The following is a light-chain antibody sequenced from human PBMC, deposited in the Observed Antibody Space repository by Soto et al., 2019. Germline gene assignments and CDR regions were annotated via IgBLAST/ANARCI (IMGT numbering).Light chain of an antibody. V-gene: IGKV3-15*01. Sequence: EIVMTQSPATLAVSPGERATLSCRASQSVSSNLAWYQQKPGQAPSLLIYGASTRATGIPARFSGSGSGTEFTLTISRLQSEDFAVYYCQQYNNWPRTFGQGTKVEI. CDR1: QSVSSN. J-gene: IGKJ1*01. CDR2: GAS. CDR3: QQYNNWPRT.